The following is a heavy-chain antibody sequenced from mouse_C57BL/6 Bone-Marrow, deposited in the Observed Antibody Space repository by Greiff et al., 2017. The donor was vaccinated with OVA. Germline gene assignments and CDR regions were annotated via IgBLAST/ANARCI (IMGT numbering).Heavy chain of an antibody. J-gene: IGHJ3*01. V-gene: IGHV1-55*01. D-gene: IGHD1-1*01. CDR3: AGTTGAY. CDR1: GYTFTSYW. Sequence: QVQLKESGAELVKPGASVKMSCKASGYTFTSYWITWVKQRPGQGLEWIGDIYPGSGSTNYNEKFKSKATLTVDTSSSTAYMQLSSLTSEDSAVYYCAGTTGAYWGQGTLVTVSA. CDR2: IYPGSGST.